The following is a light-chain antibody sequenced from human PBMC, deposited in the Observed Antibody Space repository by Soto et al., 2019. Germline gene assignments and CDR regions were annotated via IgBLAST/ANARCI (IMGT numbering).Light chain of an antibody. CDR3: QDYNSYSGT. J-gene: IGKJ1*01. V-gene: IGKV1-8*01. Sequence: NRMTKSVFALSGSPGDRLTITCRASQGISSYLAWYQQKPGKAPKLLIYAASTLQSGVPSRFSGSGSGTDFTLTISSLQPEDFATYYCQDYNSYSGTFGHGAKVAIK. CDR2: AAS. CDR1: QGISSY.